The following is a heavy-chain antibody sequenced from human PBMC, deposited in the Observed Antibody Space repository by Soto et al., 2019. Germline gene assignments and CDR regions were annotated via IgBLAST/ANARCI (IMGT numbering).Heavy chain of an antibody. Sequence: QVQLQESGPGLVKPSETLSLTCTVSGGSISSYYWSWIRQPPGKGLEWIGDIYYSGSTNSHPSLKRRVTRSANTSKNQLSLRLSSVTAADTAVYSCARVMLYNWNIHPHYYYYYMDVWCKGTTVTVSS. CDR2: IYYSGST. J-gene: IGHJ6*03. CDR1: GGSISSYY. D-gene: IGHD1-20*01. V-gene: IGHV4-59*01. CDR3: ARVMLYNWNIHPHYYYYYMDV.